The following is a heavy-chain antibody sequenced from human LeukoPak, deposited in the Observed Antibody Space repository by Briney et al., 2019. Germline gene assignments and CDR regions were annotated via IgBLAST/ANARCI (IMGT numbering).Heavy chain of an antibody. D-gene: IGHD3-3*01. CDR2: ISGSGGGT. J-gene: IGHJ4*02. V-gene: IGHV3-23*01. CDR1: GISLSNYG. CDR3: AKGVFGVNRAFDY. Sequence: GGSLRLSCAVSGISLSNYGMSWVRQAPGKGLEWVAGISGSGGGTNYADSVKGRFTISRDNSKNTLYLQMNSLRVDDTALYYCAKGVFGVNRAFDYWGQGTLVTVSS.